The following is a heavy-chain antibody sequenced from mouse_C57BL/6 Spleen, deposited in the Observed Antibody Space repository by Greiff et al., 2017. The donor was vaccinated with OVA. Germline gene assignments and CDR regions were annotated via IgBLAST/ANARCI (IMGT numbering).Heavy chain of an antibody. D-gene: IGHD2-5*01. J-gene: IGHJ4*01. Sequence: QVQLQQPGTELVKPGASVKLSCKASGYTFTSYWMHWVKQRPGQGLEWIGDINPNNGGTSYNQKFKGKATLTVDKSSSTAYMELRSLTSEDSAVYYCARVIAYYSNYDAMDYWGQGTSVTVSS. CDR3: ARVIAYYSNYDAMDY. CDR2: INPNNGGT. V-gene: IGHV1-53*01. CDR1: GYTFTSYW.